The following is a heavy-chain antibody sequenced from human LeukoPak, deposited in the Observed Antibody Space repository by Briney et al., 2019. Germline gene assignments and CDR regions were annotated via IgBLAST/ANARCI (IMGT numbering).Heavy chain of an antibody. CDR3: ATDPIVGATGVTTPTGYLFY. D-gene: IGHD1-26*01. Sequence: ASVKVSCKVSGYTLTELSIHWVRQAPGKGLEWMGGFDLEDGETIYAQKFQGRVTMTEDTSTDTAYMELSSLRSEDTAVYYCATDPIVGATGVTTPTGYLFYWGQGTLVTVSS. CDR1: GYTLTELS. V-gene: IGHV1-24*01. CDR2: FDLEDGET. J-gene: IGHJ4*02.